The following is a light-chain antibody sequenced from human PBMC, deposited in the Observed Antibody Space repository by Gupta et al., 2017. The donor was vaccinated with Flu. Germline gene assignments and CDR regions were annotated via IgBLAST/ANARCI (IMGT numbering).Light chain of an antibody. CDR2: DAS. Sequence: EIVLTQSPATLPLSPGERATLSCRASQSVSNYLAWYQQKPGQPPRLLIYDASSRATGIPARFSGSGYGTDFTLTISSREPEDFAVYYCQQRSNWPPITFGGGTKVEIK. V-gene: IGKV3-11*01. CDR3: QQRSNWPPIT. J-gene: IGKJ4*01. CDR1: QSVSNY.